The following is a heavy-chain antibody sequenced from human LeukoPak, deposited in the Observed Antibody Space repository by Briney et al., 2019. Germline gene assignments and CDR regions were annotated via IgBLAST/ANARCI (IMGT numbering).Heavy chain of an antibody. Sequence: ASVKVSCKASGYTFTSYYMHWVRQAPGQGLEWMGIINPSGGSTSYAQKFQGRVTMTRDMSTSTVYMELSSLSSEDTAVYYCARDREAGYYFDYWGQGTLVTVSS. J-gene: IGHJ4*02. D-gene: IGHD3-10*01. V-gene: IGHV1-46*01. CDR3: ARDREAGYYFDY. CDR1: GYTFTSYY. CDR2: INPSGGST.